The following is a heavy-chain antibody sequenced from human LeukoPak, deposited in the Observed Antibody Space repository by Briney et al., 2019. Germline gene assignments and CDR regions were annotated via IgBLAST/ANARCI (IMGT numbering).Heavy chain of an antibody. CDR1: GFTFSSYG. Sequence: GGSLRLSCAASGFTFSSYGMHWVRQAPGKGLEWVAFIRCDGSNKYYADSVKGRFTISRDNSKNTLYLQMNSLRAEDTAVYYCAKGEWEDCDYWGQGTLVTVSS. D-gene: IGHD1-26*01. V-gene: IGHV3-30*02. J-gene: IGHJ4*02. CDR3: AKGEWEDCDY. CDR2: IRCDGSNK.